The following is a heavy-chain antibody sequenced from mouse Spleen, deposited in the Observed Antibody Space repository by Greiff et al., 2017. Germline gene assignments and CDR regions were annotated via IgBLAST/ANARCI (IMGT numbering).Heavy chain of an antibody. D-gene: IGHD1-1*01. Sequence: EVKVVESGGGLVKPGGSLKLSCAASGFTFSSYTMSWVRQTPAKRLEWVATISSGGGNTYYPDSVKGRFTISRDNARNTLYLQMSSLRSEDTAMYYCARGRDHSTTGFAYWGQGTLVTVSA. CDR3: ARGRDHSTTGFAY. CDR2: ISSGGGNT. J-gene: IGHJ3*01. CDR1: GFTFSSYT. V-gene: IGHV5-9*04.